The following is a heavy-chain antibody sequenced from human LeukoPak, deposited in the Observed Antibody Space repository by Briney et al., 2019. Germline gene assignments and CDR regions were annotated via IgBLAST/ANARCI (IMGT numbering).Heavy chain of an antibody. CDR3: AREAGYYLYYYGMDV. CDR2: MNPNSGNT. CDR1: GYTFTSYD. V-gene: IGHV1-8*01. J-gene: IGHJ6*02. D-gene: IGHD3-9*01. Sequence: GASVKVSCKASGYTFTSYDINWVRQATGQGLEWMGWMNPNSGNTGYAQKFQGRVTMTRNTSISTAYMELSSLRSEDTAVYYCAREAGYYLYYYGMDVWGQGTTVTVSS.